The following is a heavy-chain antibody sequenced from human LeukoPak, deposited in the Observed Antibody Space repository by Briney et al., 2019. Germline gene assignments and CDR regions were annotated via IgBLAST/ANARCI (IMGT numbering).Heavy chain of an antibody. V-gene: IGHV1-69*05. D-gene: IGHD2-15*01. CDR3: ARSSRPPGRSLVVVAATPGGWFDP. CDR2: IIPIFGTA. J-gene: IGHJ5*02. Sequence: SVKVSCKASGGTFSSYAISWVRQAPGQGLEWMGGIIPIFGTANYAQKFQGRVTITTDEFTSTAYMGLSSLRSEDTAVYYCARSSRPPGRSLVVVAATPGGWFDPWGQGTLVTVSS. CDR1: GGTFSSYA.